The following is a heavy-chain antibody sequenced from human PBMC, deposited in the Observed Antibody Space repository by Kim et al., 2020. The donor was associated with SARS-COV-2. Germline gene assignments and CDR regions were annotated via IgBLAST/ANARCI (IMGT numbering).Heavy chain of an antibody. CDR2: ISGYNGNT. CDR3: ARGPRDSSGSPYFY. Sequence: ASVKVSCKASGYSFASYGICWVRQAPGQGPEWMGWISGYNGNTKFTQKFQGRVTLTTDTSTSTAYMELRSLRFDDTAVYYCARGPRDSSGSPYFYWGQGTLVTVSS. J-gene: IGHJ4*02. V-gene: IGHV1-18*01. CDR1: GYSFASYG. D-gene: IGHD3-22*01.